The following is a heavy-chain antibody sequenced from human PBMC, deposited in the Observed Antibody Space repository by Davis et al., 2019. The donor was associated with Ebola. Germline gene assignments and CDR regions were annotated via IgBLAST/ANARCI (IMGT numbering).Heavy chain of an antibody. D-gene: IGHD4-17*01. CDR3: ARGGAFDY. CDR2: IYYGGTT. V-gene: IGHV4-59*01. CDR1: GGSISSYY. Sequence: GSLRLSCSVSGGSISSYYWSWIRQPPGKGLEWIGYIYYGGTTSYNPSLKSRVTISVDTSKNQFSLILNSVTAADTAVYFCARGGAFDYWGRGAPVTVSS. J-gene: IGHJ4*02.